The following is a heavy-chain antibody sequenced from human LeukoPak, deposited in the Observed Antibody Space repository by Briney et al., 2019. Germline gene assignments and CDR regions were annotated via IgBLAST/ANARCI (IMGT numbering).Heavy chain of an antibody. CDR2: ISAYNGNT. V-gene: IGHV1-18*01. CDR1: GYTFTSCG. D-gene: IGHD2-2*01. J-gene: IGHJ5*02. CDR3: ARESRVVPAAMLGRYNWFDP. Sequence: ASVKVSCKASGYTFTSCGISWVRQAPGQGLEWMGWISAYNGNTNYAQKLQGRVTMTTDTSTSTAYMELRSLRSDDTAVYYCARESRVVPAAMLGRYNWFDPWGQGTLVTVSS.